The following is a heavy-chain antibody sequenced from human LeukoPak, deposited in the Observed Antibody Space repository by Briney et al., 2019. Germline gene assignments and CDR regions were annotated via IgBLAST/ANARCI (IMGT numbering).Heavy chain of an antibody. D-gene: IGHD5-12*01. J-gene: IGHJ3*02. CDR3: ARRGYSGYYSAFDI. CDR2: IYPGDSDA. CDR1: GYSFATYW. Sequence: KHGESLKISCKGSGYSFATYWIGWVRQMPGKGLEWMGIIYPGDSDARYSPSFQGQVTISADKSISTAYLQWSSLKASDTAMYFCARRGYSGYYSAFDIWGQGTMVTVPS. V-gene: IGHV5-51*01.